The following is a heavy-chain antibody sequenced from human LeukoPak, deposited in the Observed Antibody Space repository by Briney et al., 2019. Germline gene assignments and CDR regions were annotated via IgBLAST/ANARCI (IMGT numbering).Heavy chain of an antibody. V-gene: IGHV1-69*06. Sequence: ASVKVSCKASGGTFSSYAISWVRQAPGQGLEWMGGIIPIFGTANYAQKFQGRVTITADKSMSTAYMELSSLRSEDTAVYYCARAPNGDYVSWGQGTLVTVSS. CDR1: GGTFSSYA. J-gene: IGHJ4*02. D-gene: IGHD4-17*01. CDR2: IIPIFGTA. CDR3: ARAPNGDYVS.